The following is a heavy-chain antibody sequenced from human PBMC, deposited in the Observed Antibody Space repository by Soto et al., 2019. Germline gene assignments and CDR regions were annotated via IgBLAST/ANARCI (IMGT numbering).Heavy chain of an antibody. D-gene: IGHD1-1*01. Sequence: GGSLRLSCEGSGFTFSDYYISWIRQAPGKGLEWISYSSNSGTFSRYADSVKGCSSISRDNTKNLLYLQMNSLRAEDTAVYYCARSGDNYNRLDYWGQGTPVTVSS. J-gene: IGHJ4*02. V-gene: IGHV3-11*06. CDR2: SSNSGTFS. CDR3: ARSGDNYNRLDY. CDR1: GFTFSDYY.